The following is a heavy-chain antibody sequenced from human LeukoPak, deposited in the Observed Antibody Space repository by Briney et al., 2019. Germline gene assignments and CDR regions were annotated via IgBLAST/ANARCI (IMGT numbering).Heavy chain of an antibody. CDR1: GFTFSSYA. Sequence: GGSLRLSCAASGFTFSSYAMSWVRQAPGRGLEWVSAISGSGGSTYYADPVKGRFTISRDNSKNTLYLQMNSLRAEDTAVYYCAKRPVAGGIDYWGQGTLVTVSS. J-gene: IGHJ4*02. CDR3: AKRPVAGGIDY. V-gene: IGHV3-23*01. CDR2: ISGSGGST. D-gene: IGHD6-19*01.